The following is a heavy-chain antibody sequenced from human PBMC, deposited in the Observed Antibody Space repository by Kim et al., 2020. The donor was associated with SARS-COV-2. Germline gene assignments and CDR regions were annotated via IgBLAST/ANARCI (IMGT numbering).Heavy chain of an antibody. CDR1: GGSFSGYY. J-gene: IGHJ3*02. Sequence: SETLSLTCAVYGGSFSGYYWSWIRQPPGKGLEWIGEINHSGSTNYNPSLKSRVTISVDTSKNQFSLKLSSVTAADTAVYYCARGPYYDFWSGYYTPDAFDIWGQGTMVTVSS. D-gene: IGHD3-3*01. CDR3: ARGPYYDFWSGYYTPDAFDI. CDR2: INHSGST. V-gene: IGHV4-34*01.